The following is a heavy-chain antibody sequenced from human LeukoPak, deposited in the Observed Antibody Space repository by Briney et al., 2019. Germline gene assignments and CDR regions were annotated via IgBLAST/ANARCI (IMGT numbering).Heavy chain of an antibody. D-gene: IGHD3/OR15-3a*01. J-gene: IGHJ4*02. CDR3: AKVGKGLVINDY. V-gene: IGHV3-7*01. CDR2: IKQDGSEK. CDR1: GFIFSSYW. Sequence: GGFLRLSCAASGFIFSSYWMSWVRQAPGKGLEWVANIKQDGSEKYYVDSVKGRFTISRDNAKKSLNLQMNSLRAEDTAVYYCAKVGKGLVINDYWGQGTLVTVSS.